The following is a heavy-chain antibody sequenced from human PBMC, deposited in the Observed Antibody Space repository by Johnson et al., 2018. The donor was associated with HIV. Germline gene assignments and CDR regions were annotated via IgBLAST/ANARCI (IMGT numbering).Heavy chain of an antibody. J-gene: IGHJ3*02. CDR2: INSDGSST. CDR1: GFTFSSYW. CDR3: ARARRVRGVIIPDAFNI. V-gene: IGHV3-74*01. Sequence: VQLVESGGGLVQPGGSLRLSCAASGFTFSSYWMHWVRQAPGKGLVWVSRINSDGSSTSYADSVQGRFTISRDNAKNTLYLQMNSLRAEDTAVYYCARARRVRGVIIPDAFNIWGQGTMVTVSS. D-gene: IGHD3-10*01.